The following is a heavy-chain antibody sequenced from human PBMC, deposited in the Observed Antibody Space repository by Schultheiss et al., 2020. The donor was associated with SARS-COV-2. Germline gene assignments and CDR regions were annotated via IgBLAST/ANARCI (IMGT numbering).Heavy chain of an antibody. CDR3: ARETQLWSRGTLGYGMDV. J-gene: IGHJ6*02. V-gene: IGHV3-30*04. CDR2: ISYDGSNK. Sequence: GGSLRLSCAASGFTFSSYAMSWVRQAPGKGLEWVAVISYDGSNKYYADSVKGRFTISRDNSKNTLYLQMNSLRAEDTAVYYCARETQLWSRGTLGYGMDVWGQGTTVTVSS. CDR1: GFTFSSYA. D-gene: IGHD5-18*01.